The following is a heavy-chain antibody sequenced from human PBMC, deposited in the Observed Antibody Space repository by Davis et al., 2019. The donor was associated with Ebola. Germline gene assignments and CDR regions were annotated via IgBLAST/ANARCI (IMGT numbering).Heavy chain of an antibody. V-gene: IGHV3-49*04. CDR3: TREMVPGGDIVDY. D-gene: IGHD2-15*01. J-gene: IGHJ4*02. CDR1: GFTFSSYS. Sequence: GESLKISCAASGFTFSSYSMNWVRQAPGKGLEWVGFIRSKAYGGTTEYAASVKGRFTISRDDSKSIAYLQMNSLKTEDTAVYYCTREMVPGGDIVDYWGQGTLVTVSS. CDR2: IRSKAYGGTT.